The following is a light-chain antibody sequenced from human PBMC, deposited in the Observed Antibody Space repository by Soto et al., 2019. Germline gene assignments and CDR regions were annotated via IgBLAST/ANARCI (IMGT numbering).Light chain of an antibody. Sequence: EIVLTQSPGTLSLSPGERATLSCRASQSVSSTYLAWYQQKPGQAPGLLLYGASNRASGIPDRFAGSGSGTDFTLTISRLEPEDFAVYYCQQRSNWPPTITFGQGTRLEIK. V-gene: IGKV3D-20*02. CDR3: QQRSNWPPTIT. CDR1: QSVSSTY. CDR2: GAS. J-gene: IGKJ5*01.